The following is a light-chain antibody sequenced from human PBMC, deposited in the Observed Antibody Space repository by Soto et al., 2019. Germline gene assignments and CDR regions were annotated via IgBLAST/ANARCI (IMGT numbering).Light chain of an antibody. J-gene: IGLJ1*01. CDR2: DVT. Sequence: QSVLAQPASVSGSPGQSITISCTGTNSDIGGYNYVSWYQQHPGKAPKLMIYDVTKRPSGVSNRFSGSKSGNTASPTISGLQAEDEADYYCNSYTSSNTYVFGTGTKVTVL. CDR3: NSYTSSNTYV. CDR1: NSDIGGYNY. V-gene: IGLV2-14*01.